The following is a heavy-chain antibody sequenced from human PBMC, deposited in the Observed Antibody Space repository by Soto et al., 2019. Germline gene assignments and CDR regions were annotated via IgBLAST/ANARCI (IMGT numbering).Heavy chain of an antibody. V-gene: IGHV2-5*01. CDR1: RFSLSARGVG. J-gene: IGHJ4*02. CDR2: IYWNDDK. CDR3: AHSPWGAAPDY. Sequence: SGPTLVNPTQTLTLTCSVSRFSLSARGVGVGWIRQPPGKALEWLAIIYWNDDKLYSPSLKSRLTITKDTAENQVVLTMTNMDPVDTATYFCAHSPWGAAPDYWGQGTVVTVSS. D-gene: IGHD3-16*01.